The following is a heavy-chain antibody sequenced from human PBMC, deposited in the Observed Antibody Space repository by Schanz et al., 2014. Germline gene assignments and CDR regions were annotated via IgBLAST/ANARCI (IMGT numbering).Heavy chain of an antibody. J-gene: IGHJ4*02. CDR1: GYTFTSHG. V-gene: IGHV1-18*01. Sequence: QVQLVQSGAEVKKPGASVKVSCKASGYTFTSHGISWVRQAPGQGLEWMGWITAYNDDTNYALKLQGTVTMTTDTSTGTAYMELRSLRPEDTAVYYCARSNYYDNSDYYNSFDYWGQGTLXTVSS. D-gene: IGHD3-22*01. CDR3: ARSNYYDNSDYYNSFDY. CDR2: ITAYNDDT.